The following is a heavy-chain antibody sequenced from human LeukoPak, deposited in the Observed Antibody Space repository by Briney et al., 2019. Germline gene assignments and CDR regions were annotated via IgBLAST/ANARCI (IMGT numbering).Heavy chain of an antibody. J-gene: IGHJ4*02. CDR2: IEGDWSTT. CDR3: ARVDYYGSGTYYDF. D-gene: IGHD3-10*01. Sequence: GGSLRLSCAASGFTFSYYWMYWVRQAPGQGLVWVSRIEGDWSTTNYADSVKGRFTVSRDNAKNTLYLEMNSLRAEDTAVYYCARVDYYGSGTYYDFWGQGTLVTVSS. V-gene: IGHV3-74*01. CDR1: GFTFSYYW.